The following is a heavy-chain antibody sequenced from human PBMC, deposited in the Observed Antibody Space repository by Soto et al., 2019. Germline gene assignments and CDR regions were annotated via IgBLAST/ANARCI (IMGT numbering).Heavy chain of an antibody. Sequence: SETLSLTCTVSGGSISSYYWSWIRQPPGKGLEWIGYIYYSGSTNYNPSLKSRVTISVDTSKNQFSLKLSSVTAADTAVYYCARQGIAVAGFDYWGQGTLVTVSS. CDR3: ARQGIAVAGFDY. J-gene: IGHJ4*02. CDR2: IYYSGST. CDR1: GGSISSYY. D-gene: IGHD6-19*01. V-gene: IGHV4-59*08.